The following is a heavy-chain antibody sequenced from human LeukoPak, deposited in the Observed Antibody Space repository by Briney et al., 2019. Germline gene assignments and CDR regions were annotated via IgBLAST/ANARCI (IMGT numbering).Heavy chain of an antibody. J-gene: IGHJ4*02. CDR3: ARSPRASYYYDSSGYLDY. CDR2: INHSGST. D-gene: IGHD3-22*01. CDR1: GGSFSGYY. Sequence: SETLSLTCAVYGGSFSGYYWSWIRQPPGKGLEWIGEINHSGSTNYNPSLKSRVTISVNTSKNQFSLKLSSVTAAGTAVYYCARSPRASYYYDSSGYLDYWGQGTLVTVSS. V-gene: IGHV4-34*01.